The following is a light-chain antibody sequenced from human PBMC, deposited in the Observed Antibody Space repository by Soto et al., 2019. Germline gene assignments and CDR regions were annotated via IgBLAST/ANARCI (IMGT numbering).Light chain of an antibody. CDR2: AAS. V-gene: IGKV1-39*01. J-gene: IGKJ5*01. Sequence: DIQMTQSPPSLSASVGDRVTIACRASQSIATYLNWYQQRPGPAPQLLISAASTLRSGVPSRFSGSASGTDFTLTIDSLQTEDFASYYCQQSYTVPITFGQGTRLDFK. CDR3: QQSYTVPIT. CDR1: QSIATY.